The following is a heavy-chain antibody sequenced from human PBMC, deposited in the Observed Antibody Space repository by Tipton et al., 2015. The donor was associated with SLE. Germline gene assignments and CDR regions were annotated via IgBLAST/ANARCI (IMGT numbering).Heavy chain of an antibody. V-gene: IGHV3-9*01. CDR3: ARDQNWALDY. CDR2: LSWNSGSI. Sequence: SLRLSCAASGFTFDDYAMHWVRQAPGKGLEWVSALSWNSGSIGYADSVKGRFTISRDNAKNSLYLQMNSLRAEDSAVYFCARDQNWALDYWGQGTLVTVSS. D-gene: IGHD7-27*01. J-gene: IGHJ4*02. CDR1: GFTFDDYA.